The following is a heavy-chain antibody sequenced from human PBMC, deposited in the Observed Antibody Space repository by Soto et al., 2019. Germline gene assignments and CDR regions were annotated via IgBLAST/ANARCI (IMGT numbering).Heavy chain of an antibody. CDR1: GFTFSSYS. CDR2: ISSSSSYI. Sequence: GGSLRLSCAASGFTFSSYSMNWVRQAPGKGLEWVSSISSSSSYIYYADSVKGRFTISRDNAKNSLYLQMNSLRAEDTAVYYCARGGVTTPFGMDVWGQGTTVTVSS. J-gene: IGHJ6*02. D-gene: IGHD4-4*01. V-gene: IGHV3-21*01. CDR3: ARGGVTTPFGMDV.